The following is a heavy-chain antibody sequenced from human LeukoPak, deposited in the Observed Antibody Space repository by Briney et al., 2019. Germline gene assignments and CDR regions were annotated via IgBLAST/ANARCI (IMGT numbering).Heavy chain of an antibody. Sequence: SETLSLTCTVYGGSFSDYYRTWIRQPPGKWLEWIGEINHSGRTNYNASLRSRVTISIDTSMKQCSLKLSSVTAADSAVYYCARLSSGLDAWGQGTRSPSPQ. CDR1: GGSFSDYY. J-gene: IGHJ5*02. V-gene: IGHV4-34*01. CDR2: INHSGRT. D-gene: IGHD3-22*01. CDR3: ARLSSGLDA.